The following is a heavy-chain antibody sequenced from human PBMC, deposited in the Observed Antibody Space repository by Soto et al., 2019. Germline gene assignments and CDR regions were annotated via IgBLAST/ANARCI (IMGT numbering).Heavy chain of an antibody. CDR2: IKSKTDGGTR. CDR1: GFTFSDAW. V-gene: IGHV3-15*01. D-gene: IGHD3-9*01. J-gene: IGHJ4*02. CDR3: TCLHYDILTGSKWHYFDY. Sequence: EVYLVESGGGLVKPGGALRLSCAASGFTFSDAWMSWVRQAPGKGLEWVGRIKSKTDGGTRDYAAPVKGRVTISRDDSKNTLYLQMNCLKTEDTAVYYCTCLHYDILTGSKWHYFDYWGQGTLVTVSS.